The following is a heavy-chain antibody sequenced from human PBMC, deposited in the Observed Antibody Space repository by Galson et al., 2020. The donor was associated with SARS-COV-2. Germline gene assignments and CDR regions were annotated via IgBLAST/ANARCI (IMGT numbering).Heavy chain of an antibody. Sequence: QGLEWMGWISAYNGNTNYAQKLQGRVTMTTDTSTSTAYMELRSLRSDDTAVYYCASVVGYYYYGMDVWGQGTTVSVPS. CDR2: ISAYNGNT. D-gene: IGHD2-15*01. J-gene: IGHJ6*02. V-gene: IGHV1-18*01. CDR3: ASVVGYYYYGMDV.